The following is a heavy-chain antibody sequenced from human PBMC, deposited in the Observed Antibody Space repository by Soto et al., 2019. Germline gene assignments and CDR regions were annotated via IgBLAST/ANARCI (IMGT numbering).Heavy chain of an antibody. J-gene: IGHJ6*02. CDR2: IYHSGRT. D-gene: IGHD3-16*01. CDR3: AWGVVPGV. Sequence: IRQPPGKGLEWIANIYHSGRTHYNPSLKSRLTISVDTSKNHFSLKLTSVTAADMAVYYCAWGVVPGVWGQRTTGTVSS. V-gene: IGHV4-39*01.